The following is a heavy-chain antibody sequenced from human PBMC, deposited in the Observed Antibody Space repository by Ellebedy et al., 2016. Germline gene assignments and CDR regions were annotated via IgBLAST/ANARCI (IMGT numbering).Heavy chain of an antibody. J-gene: IGHJ4*02. CDR2: IYYSGTT. Sequence: SETLSLTXSVSDGSINSGDYYWSWIRQPPGQGLEWLGYIYYSGTTYYNTSLKSRITISVDTSKNQFSLRLSSVTAADTAVYFCARETDFWSDSSYFDYWGQGILVTISS. V-gene: IGHV4-30-4*01. CDR1: DGSINSGDYY. CDR3: ARETDFWSDSSYFDY. D-gene: IGHD3-3*01.